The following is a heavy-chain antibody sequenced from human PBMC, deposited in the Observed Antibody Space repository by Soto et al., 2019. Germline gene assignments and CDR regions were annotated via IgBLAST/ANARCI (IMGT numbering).Heavy chain of an antibody. CDR1: GGSISSSSYY. CDR3: ARAAPRYCSGGSCYSGRDY. CDR2: IYYSGNT. J-gene: IGHJ4*02. Sequence: SETLSLTCTVSGGSISSSSYYWGWIRQPPGKGLEWIGSIYYSGNTYYNPSLKSRVTVSVDRPKNQFSLKLSSVTAADTAVYYCARAAPRYCSGGSCYSGRDYWGRGTLVTVSS. V-gene: IGHV4-39*07. D-gene: IGHD2-15*01.